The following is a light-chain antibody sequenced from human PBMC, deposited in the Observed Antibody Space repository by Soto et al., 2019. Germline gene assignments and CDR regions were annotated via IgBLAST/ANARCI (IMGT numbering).Light chain of an antibody. V-gene: IGKV3-11*01. CDR2: GAS. Sequence: EIVLTQKKGTLSLSPGERATLSCRASQSVSSNLAWYQQRPGQAPRLLIYGASTRATGIPARFSGSESGTDFTLTISSLVPEDSAVYYCQQYHMWPLTSGGGTLVEIK. CDR1: QSVSSN. J-gene: IGKJ4*01. CDR3: QQYHMWPLT.